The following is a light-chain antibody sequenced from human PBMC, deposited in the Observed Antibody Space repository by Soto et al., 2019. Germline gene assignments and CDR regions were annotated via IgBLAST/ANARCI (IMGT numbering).Light chain of an antibody. Sequence: QSVLTQPPSASGSPGQSIDISCTGTRSDVGGNNYVSWYQQHPGKAPKLLVYEVTKRPSGVPDRFSGSKSGNTASLTVSGLQAEDEADYYCSAYAGSNNVIFGGGTKRTVL. CDR3: SAYAGSNNVI. J-gene: IGLJ2*01. CDR2: EVT. V-gene: IGLV2-8*01. CDR1: RSDVGGNNY.